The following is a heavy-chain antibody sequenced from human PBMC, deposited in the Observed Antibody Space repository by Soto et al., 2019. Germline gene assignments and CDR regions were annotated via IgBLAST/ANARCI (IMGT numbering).Heavy chain of an antibody. J-gene: IGHJ6*02. V-gene: IGHV3-64*01. Sequence: EVQLVESGGGLVQPGGSLRLSCAASGFTFSSYAMHWVRQAPGKGLEYVSAISSNGGSTYYANSVKGRFTISRDNSKNTLYLQMGSLRDEDMAVYYCARLEWYYHYGMDVWGQGTTVTVSS. CDR3: ARLEWYYHYGMDV. CDR1: GFTFSSYA. D-gene: IGHD3-3*01. CDR2: ISSNGGST.